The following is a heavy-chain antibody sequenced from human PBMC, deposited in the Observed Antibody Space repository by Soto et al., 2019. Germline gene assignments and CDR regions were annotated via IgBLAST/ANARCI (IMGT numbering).Heavy chain of an antibody. CDR3: ARGHPADFWSGYRTFDP. D-gene: IGHD3-3*01. J-gene: IGHJ5*02. CDR2: IYYSGST. CDR1: GGSVSSGSYY. V-gene: IGHV4-61*01. Sequence: QVQLQESGPGLVKPSETLSLTCTVSGGSVSSGSYYWSWIRQPPGKGLEWIGYIYYSGSTNYNPSLKGRVTISVDTSKDQFSLKLSSVTAADTAVYYCARGHPADFWSGYRTFDPWGQGTLVTVSS.